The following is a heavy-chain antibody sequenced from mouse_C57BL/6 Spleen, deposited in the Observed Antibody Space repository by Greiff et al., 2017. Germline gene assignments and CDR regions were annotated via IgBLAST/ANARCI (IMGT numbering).Heavy chain of an antibody. CDR3: AKGYYFDY. Sequence: QVQLQQPGAELVMPGASVKLSCKASGYTFTSYWMHWVKQRPGQGLEWIGEIDPSDSYTNYHQKFKGKSTLTVDKSSSTAYMQLSSLPSEDSAVYYCAKGYYFDYWGQGTTLTVSS. V-gene: IGHV1-69*01. CDR2: IDPSDSYT. CDR1: GYTFTSYW. J-gene: IGHJ2*01.